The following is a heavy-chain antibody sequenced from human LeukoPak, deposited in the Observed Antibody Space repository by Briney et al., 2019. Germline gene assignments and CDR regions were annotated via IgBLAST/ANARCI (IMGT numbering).Heavy chain of an antibody. J-gene: IGHJ2*01. V-gene: IGHV3-13*04. CDR3: ARAAAPHWYFDL. CDR1: GFTFSSYD. Sequence: GGSLRLSCAASGFTFSSYDMHCVRQATGKGLEWVSAIGTAGDTYYPGSVKGRFTISRENAKNSLYLQMNSLRAGDTAVYYCARAAAPHWYFDLWGRGTLVTVSS. CDR2: IGTAGDT.